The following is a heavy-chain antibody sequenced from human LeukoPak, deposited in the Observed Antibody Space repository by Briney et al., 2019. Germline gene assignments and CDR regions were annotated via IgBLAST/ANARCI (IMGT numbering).Heavy chain of an antibody. D-gene: IGHD3-10*01. V-gene: IGHV4-34*01. CDR2: INHSGST. CDR3: ARRGVIAAPRD. J-gene: IGHJ4*02. CDR1: GGSVRGYY. Sequence: SETLSLTCAVYGGSVRGYYWSWIRQPPGKGLEWIGEINHSGSTNYNPSLKSRVTISVDTSKNQFSLKLSSVTAADTAVYYCARRGVIAAPRDWGQGTLVTVSS.